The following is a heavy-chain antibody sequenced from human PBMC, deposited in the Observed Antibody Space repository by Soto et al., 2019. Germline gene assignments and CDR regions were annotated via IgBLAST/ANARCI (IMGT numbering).Heavy chain of an antibody. D-gene: IGHD6-6*01. J-gene: IGHJ3*02. CDR1: GYTFTSYY. Sequence: VKVSCKASGYTFTSYYMHWVRQAPGQGLEWMGIINPSGGSTSYAQKFQGRVTMTRDTSTSTVYMELSSQRSEDTAVYYCAREASIAARGDAFDIWGQGTMVTVSS. CDR2: INPSGGST. CDR3: AREASIAARGDAFDI. V-gene: IGHV1-46*03.